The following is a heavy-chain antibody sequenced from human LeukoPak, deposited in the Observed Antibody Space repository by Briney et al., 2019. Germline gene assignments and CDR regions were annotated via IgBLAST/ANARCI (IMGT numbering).Heavy chain of an antibody. V-gene: IGHV3-23*01. D-gene: IGHD3-22*01. CDR1: GFTFSSYA. J-gene: IGHJ4*02. Sequence: PARSLRLSCAASGFTFSSYAMSWVRQAPGKGLEWVAAIRCSGSKTYYADSVKGRFTISRDNSKNTLYLQMNSLRAEDPAVYDCAKVRSRGCSSGYDDGTPDYWGQGTLVTVSS. CDR2: IRCSGSKT. CDR3: AKVRSRGCSSGYDDGTPDY.